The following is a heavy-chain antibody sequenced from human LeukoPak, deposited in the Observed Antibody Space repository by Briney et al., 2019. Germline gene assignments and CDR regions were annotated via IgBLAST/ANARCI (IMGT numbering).Heavy chain of an antibody. V-gene: IGHV3-74*01. CDR2: TNTDGSSA. D-gene: IGHD4-17*01. J-gene: IGHJ4*02. Sequence: GGSLRLSCAASGFTFTAYWMHWVRHAPGKGLVWVSRTNTDGSSANYADSVKGRFTISRDNAKNTLYLQMNSLTVEDTALYYCARGLYGDPPGFDYWGQGSLITVSS. CDR3: ARGLYGDPPGFDY. CDR1: GFTFTAYW.